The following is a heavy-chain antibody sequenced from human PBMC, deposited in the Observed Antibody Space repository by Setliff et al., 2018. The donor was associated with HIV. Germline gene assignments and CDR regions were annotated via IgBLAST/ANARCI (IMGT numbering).Heavy chain of an antibody. Sequence: PGESLKISCQASGYSFTTLWIAWVRQMPGKGLEWMGMVFPDDSDTRYSPSFQGQVSMSADKSINTAYLQWSSLKASDTAVYYCARSMGFKATTRLDFWGPGTLVTV. CDR2: VFPDDSDT. D-gene: IGHD3-10*01. V-gene: IGHV5-51*01. CDR1: GYSFTTLW. J-gene: IGHJ4*02. CDR3: ARSMGFKATTRLDF.